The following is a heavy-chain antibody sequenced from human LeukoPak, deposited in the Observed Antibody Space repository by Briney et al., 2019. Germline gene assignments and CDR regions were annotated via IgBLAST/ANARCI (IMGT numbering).Heavy chain of an antibody. V-gene: IGHV1-18*01. D-gene: IGHD3-22*01. Sequence: ASVKVSCKASGYAFTSYGISWVRQAPGQGLEWMGWISAYNGNTNYAQKLQGRVTMTTDTSTSTAYMELRSLRSDDTAVYYCATIPYYYDSSGYYLLGYFDYWGQGTLVTVSS. CDR3: ATIPYYYDSSGYYLLGYFDY. J-gene: IGHJ4*02. CDR2: ISAYNGNT. CDR1: GYAFTSYG.